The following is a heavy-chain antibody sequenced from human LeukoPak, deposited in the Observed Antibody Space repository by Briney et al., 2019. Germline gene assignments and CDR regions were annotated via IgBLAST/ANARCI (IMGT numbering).Heavy chain of an antibody. D-gene: IGHD3-3*01. CDR2: IWYGGSNK. CDR1: GFTFSSYG. J-gene: IGHJ4*02. Sequence: QPGRSLRLSCAASGFTFSSYGMHWVRQAPGKGLEWVAVIWYGGSNKYYADSVKGRFTISRDNSKNTLYLQMNSLRAEDTAVYYCAAQYYDFWSGYRRGVDYWGQGTLVTVSS. V-gene: IGHV3-33*08. CDR3: AAQYYDFWSGYRRGVDY.